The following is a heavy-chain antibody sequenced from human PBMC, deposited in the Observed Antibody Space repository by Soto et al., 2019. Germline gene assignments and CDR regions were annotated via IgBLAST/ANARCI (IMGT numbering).Heavy chain of an antibody. CDR3: ARHEPNYDFWSGRTD. Sequence: GGSLRLSCAASGFTVSSNYMSWVRQAPGKGLEWVSVIYSGGSTYYADSVKGRFTISRDNSKNTLYLQMNSLRAEDTAVYYCARHEPNYDFWSGRTDWGQGTLVTVSS. CDR1: GFTVSSNY. D-gene: IGHD3-3*01. CDR2: IYSGGST. V-gene: IGHV3-66*04. J-gene: IGHJ4*02.